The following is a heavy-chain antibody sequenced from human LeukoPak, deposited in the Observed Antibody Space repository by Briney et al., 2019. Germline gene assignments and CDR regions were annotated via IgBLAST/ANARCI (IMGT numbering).Heavy chain of an antibody. V-gene: IGHV3-23*01. CDR3: AKDSYYYGSGSYHDP. Sequence: GGSLRLSCAASGFTFSSYAMSWVRQALGKGLEWVSAISGSGGSTYYADSVKGRFTISRDNSKNTLYLQMNSLRAEDTAVYYCAKDSYYYGSGSYHDPWGQGTLVTVSS. CDR1: GFTFSSYA. D-gene: IGHD3-10*01. CDR2: ISGSGGST. J-gene: IGHJ5*02.